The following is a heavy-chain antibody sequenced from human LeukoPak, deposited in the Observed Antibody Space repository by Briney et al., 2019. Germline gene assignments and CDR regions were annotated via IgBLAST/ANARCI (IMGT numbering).Heavy chain of an antibody. CDR3: ARRAYCGGDCYLDY. D-gene: IGHD2-21*02. CDR1: GFTFSSYW. V-gene: IGHV5-51*01. CDR2: IYPGDSDT. J-gene: IGHJ4*02. Sequence: PGGSLRLSCAASGFTFSSYWIGWVRQMPGKGLEWMGMIYPGDSDTRYSPSFQGQVTISADKSISTAYLQWSSLKASDTAMYYCARRAYCGGDCYLDYWGQGTLVTVSS.